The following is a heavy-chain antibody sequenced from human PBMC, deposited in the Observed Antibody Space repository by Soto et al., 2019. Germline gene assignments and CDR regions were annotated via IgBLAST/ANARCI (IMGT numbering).Heavy chain of an antibody. CDR2: ISYDGSNK. D-gene: IGHD6-6*01. Sequence: GGSLRLSCAASGFTFSSYAMHWVRQAPGKGLEWVAVISYDGSNKYYADSVKGRFTISRDNSKNTLYLQMNSLRAEDTAVYYCARDTAVADLYSSSSSRSPGPIDYWGQGTLVTVSS. V-gene: IGHV3-30-3*01. CDR1: GFTFSSYA. CDR3: ARDTAVADLYSSSSSRSPGPIDY. J-gene: IGHJ4*02.